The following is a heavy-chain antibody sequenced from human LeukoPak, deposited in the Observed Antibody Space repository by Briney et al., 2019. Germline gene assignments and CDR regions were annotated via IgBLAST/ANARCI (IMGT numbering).Heavy chain of an antibody. D-gene: IGHD2-2*01. J-gene: IGHJ5*02. CDR1: GGSISSSSYY. CDR3: ARTNDPPIVVVPAAMGFDP. V-gene: IGHV4-39*01. Sequence: SETLSLTCTVSGGSISSSSYYWGWIRQPPGKGLEWIGSIYYSGSTYYNPSLKSRVTISVDTSKNQFSLKLSSVTAADTAVYYRARTNDPPIVVVPAAMGFDPWGQGTLVTVSS. CDR2: IYYSGST.